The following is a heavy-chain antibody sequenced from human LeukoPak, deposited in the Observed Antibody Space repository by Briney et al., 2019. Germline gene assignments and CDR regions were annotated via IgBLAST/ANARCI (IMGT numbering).Heavy chain of an antibody. D-gene: IGHD2-15*01. Sequence: GRSLRLSCAASGFTFSSYGMHWVRQASGKGLEWVAVIWYDGSNKYYADSVKGRFTISRDNSKNTLYVQMNSLRAEDTALYYCARDFLGYCSGGSCYAGTFEIWGQGTMVTVSS. CDR1: GFTFSSYG. CDR3: ARDFLGYCSGGSCYAGTFEI. J-gene: IGHJ3*02. CDR2: IWYDGSNK. V-gene: IGHV3-33*01.